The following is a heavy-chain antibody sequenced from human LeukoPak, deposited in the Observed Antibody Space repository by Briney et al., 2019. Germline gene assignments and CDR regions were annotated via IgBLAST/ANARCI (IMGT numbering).Heavy chain of an antibody. CDR3: ARSPLSGTLAYCGGDCYGNAFDI. CDR1: GFTVSSNY. CDR2: IYSGGST. J-gene: IGHJ3*02. Sequence: PGGSLRLSCAASGFTVSSNYMSWVRLAPGKGLEWVSVIYSGGSTYYADSVKGRFTISRDNSKNTLYLQMNSLRAEDTAVYYCARSPLSGTLAYCGGDCYGNAFDIWGQGTMVTVSS. V-gene: IGHV3-53*01. D-gene: IGHD2-21*02.